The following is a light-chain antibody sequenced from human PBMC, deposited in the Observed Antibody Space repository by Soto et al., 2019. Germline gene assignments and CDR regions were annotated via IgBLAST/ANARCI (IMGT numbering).Light chain of an antibody. CDR2: GAS. J-gene: IGKJ1*01. Sequence: EIVMTQSPATLSVSPGERATLSCRASQRVSSNLAWYQQKPGQAPRLLIYGASTRATGIPARFSGSGSGTEFTLTIMSLQSEDFAVYYCQQYNKWSLTFGQGTKVEIK. CDR3: QQYNKWSLT. CDR1: QRVSSN. V-gene: IGKV3-15*01.